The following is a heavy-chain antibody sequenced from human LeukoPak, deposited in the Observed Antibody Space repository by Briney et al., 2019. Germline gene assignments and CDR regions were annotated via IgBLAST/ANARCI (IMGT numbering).Heavy chain of an antibody. J-gene: IGHJ4*02. V-gene: IGHV1-8*01. CDR3: ASSYYYDSSGYYGFDY. CDR2: MNPNSGNT. D-gene: IGHD3-22*01. CDR1: GYTFTSYD. Sequence: GASVKVSCKASGYTFTSYDINWVRQATGQGLEWMGWMNPNSGNTGYAQKFQGRVTMTRNTSISTAYMELSRLRSDDTAVYYCASSYYYDSSGYYGFDYWGQGTLVTVSS.